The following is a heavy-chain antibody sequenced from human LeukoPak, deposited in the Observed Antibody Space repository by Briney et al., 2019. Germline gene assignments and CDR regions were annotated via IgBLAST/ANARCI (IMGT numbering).Heavy chain of an antibody. Sequence: PGGSLRLSCEASGFSFSNYNMDWVRQTPGKGLEWISSITTSSSYTFYADSVKGRFTISRDNARNSLYLRMNSLRAEDTAVYYCARDPGAYSSSPIDYWGQGTLVTVSS. D-gene: IGHD6-6*01. CDR1: GFSFSNYN. J-gene: IGHJ4*02. CDR3: ARDPGAYSSSPIDY. V-gene: IGHV3-21*01. CDR2: ITTSSSYT.